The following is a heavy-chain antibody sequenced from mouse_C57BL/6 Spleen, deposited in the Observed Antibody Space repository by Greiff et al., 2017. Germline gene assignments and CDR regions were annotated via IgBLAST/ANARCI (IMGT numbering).Heavy chain of an antibody. CDR1: GFTFSDYY. V-gene: IGHV5-16*01. CDR2: INYDGSST. J-gene: IGHJ2*01. D-gene: IGHD2-1*01. CDR3: ARSYLLWYFDY. Sequence: DVHLVESEGGLVQPGSSMKLSCTASGFTFSDYYMAWVRQVPDKGLEWVANINYDGSSTYYLDSLTSRFIISRDNAKNILYLQMSSLKSEDTATYYCARSYLLWYFDYWGKGTTLTVSS.